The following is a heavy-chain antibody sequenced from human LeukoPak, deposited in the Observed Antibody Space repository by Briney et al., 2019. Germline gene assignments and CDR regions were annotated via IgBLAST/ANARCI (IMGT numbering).Heavy chain of an antibody. V-gene: IGHV6-1*01. CDR3: ARRLTQYDCFDP. J-gene: IGHJ5*02. D-gene: IGHD2-2*01. CDR1: GDSFSSNSVT. CDR2: TYYRSTWYN. Sequence: SQTLSLTCAISGDSFSSNSVTWNWTRQSPSRGLEWLGRTYYRSTWYNDYAGSVRGRITVNPDTSKNQFALHLISVTPEDTAVYYCARRLTQYDCFDPWGQGILVTVSS.